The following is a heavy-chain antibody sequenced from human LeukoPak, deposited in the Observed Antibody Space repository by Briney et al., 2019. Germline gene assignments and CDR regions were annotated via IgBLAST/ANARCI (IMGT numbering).Heavy chain of an antibody. CDR2: IYSGGST. J-gene: IGHJ4*02. V-gene: IGHV3-66*01. CDR1: GFTFSSYA. CDR3: ARIEPRMALYYFDY. Sequence: GGSLRLSCAASGFTFSSYAMSWVRQAPGKGLEWVSVIYSGGSTYYADSVKGRFTISRDNSKNTLYLQMNSLRAEDTAVYYCARIEPRMALYYFDYWGQGTLVTVSS. D-gene: IGHD1-14*01.